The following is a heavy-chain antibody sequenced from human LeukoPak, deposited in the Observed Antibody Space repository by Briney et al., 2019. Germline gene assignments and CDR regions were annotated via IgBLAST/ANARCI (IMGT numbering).Heavy chain of an antibody. V-gene: IGHV3-23*01. CDR2: ISGSGGIT. CDR1: GFTFSSYA. J-gene: IGHJ4*02. Sequence: GASLRLSCAASGFTFSSYAVSWVRQAPGKGLESVSAISGSGGITYYADSVKGRFTISRDNSKNTLHLPMNSLRAEDTAVYYCAKGPPSSGFHWGQGTLVTVSS. CDR3: AKGPPSSGFH. D-gene: IGHD6-19*01.